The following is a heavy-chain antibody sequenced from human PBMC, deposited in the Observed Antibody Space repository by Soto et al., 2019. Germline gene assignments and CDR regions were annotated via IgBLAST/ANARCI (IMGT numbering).Heavy chain of an antibody. D-gene: IGHD4-17*01. CDR3: ARKATVTTCFDY. CDR2: IYYSGST. CDR1: GGSISSGGYY. J-gene: IGHJ4*02. V-gene: IGHV4-31*03. Sequence: QVQLQESGPGLVKPSQTLSLTCTVSGGSISSGGYYWSWIRQPPGKGLEWIGYIYYSGSTYYNPSLKSRVTISVDTSKHQFSLKLSSVTAADTAVYYCARKATVTTCFDYWGQGTLVTVSS.